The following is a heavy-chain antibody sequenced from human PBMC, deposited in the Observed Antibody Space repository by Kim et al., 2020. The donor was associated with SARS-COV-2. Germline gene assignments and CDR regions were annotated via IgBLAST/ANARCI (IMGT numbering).Heavy chain of an antibody. CDR2: ISDSGGRT. D-gene: IGHD2-15*01. CDR1: GFTFSSYA. Sequence: GGSLRLSCAASGFTFSSYAMSWVRQAPGKGLEWVSSISDSGGRTYSADAVKGRFTISRDNSKNTLYLQMSSLRAEDTAVYYCAKRVGSGTYYFDYWGQGT. J-gene: IGHJ4*02. CDR3: AKRVGSGTYYFDY. V-gene: IGHV3-23*01.